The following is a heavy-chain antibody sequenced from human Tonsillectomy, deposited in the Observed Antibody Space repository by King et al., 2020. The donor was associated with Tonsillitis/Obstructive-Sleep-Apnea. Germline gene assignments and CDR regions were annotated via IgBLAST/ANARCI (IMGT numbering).Heavy chain of an antibody. CDR1: GYTLTELP. J-gene: IGHJ4*02. Sequence: QLVQSGAEVMKPGASVKVSCKVSGYTLTELPMHWVRQAPGKGLEWRGSFDPEDAETIYAQKFQGRVTMTEDTSTDTAYMELSSLGSEDTAVYYCATIYGVPPAKFKGGRDYFDYWGQGTLVTVSS. D-gene: IGHD2-2*01. CDR2: FDPEDAET. V-gene: IGHV1-24*01. CDR3: ATIYGVPPAKFKGGRDYFDY.